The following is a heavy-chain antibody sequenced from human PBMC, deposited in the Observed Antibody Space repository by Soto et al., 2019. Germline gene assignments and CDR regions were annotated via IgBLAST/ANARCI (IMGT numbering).Heavy chain of an antibody. CDR3: SHNVLRYFDY. V-gene: IGHV2-5*01. CDR2: IFWYDDK. Sequence: QVTLKESGPTLVKPTQTLTLTCTFSGFSLNTSGVGVGWIRQPPGKALEWLGLIFWYDDKRYSPSLKSRLTITKDTSKTQVVLTMTNMDPVDTATYYCSHNVLRYFDYWGQGTLVTVSS. J-gene: IGHJ4*02. CDR1: GFSLNTSGVG. D-gene: IGHD4-17*01.